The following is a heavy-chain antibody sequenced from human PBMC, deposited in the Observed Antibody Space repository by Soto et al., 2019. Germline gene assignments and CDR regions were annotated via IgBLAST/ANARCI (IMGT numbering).Heavy chain of an antibody. CDR1: GFTFTNYW. Sequence: EVQLVESGGGLVQPGGSLRLSCAASGFTFTNYWMHWVRQVPGKGLVWVSRINRDGTRTTYADSVRGRLTISRDNAKNTLYLQMNSLRAEDTAVYYCATVATGSWDWFDPWGQGTLVTVSS. CDR2: INRDGTRT. V-gene: IGHV3-74*01. D-gene: IGHD1-26*01. J-gene: IGHJ5*02. CDR3: ATVATGSWDWFDP.